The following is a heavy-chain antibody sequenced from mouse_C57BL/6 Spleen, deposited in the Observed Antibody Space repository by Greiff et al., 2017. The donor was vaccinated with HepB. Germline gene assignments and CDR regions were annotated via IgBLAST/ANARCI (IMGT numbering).Heavy chain of an antibody. CDR2: IDPSDSYT. Sequence: VQLQQPGAELVKPGASVKLSCKASGYTFTSYWMQWVKQRPGQGLEWIGEIDPSDSYTNYNQKFKGKATLTVDTSSSTAYMQLSSLTSEDSAVYYCAINSPYYYGSSYDFDYWGQGTTLTVSS. CDR3: AINSPYYYGSSYDFDY. V-gene: IGHV1-50*01. CDR1: GYTFTSYW. J-gene: IGHJ2*01. D-gene: IGHD1-1*01.